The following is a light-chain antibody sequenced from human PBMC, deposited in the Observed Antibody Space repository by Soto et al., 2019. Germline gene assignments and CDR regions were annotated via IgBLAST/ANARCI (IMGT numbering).Light chain of an antibody. V-gene: IGKV3-20*01. CDR1: QSVNSNY. J-gene: IGKJ1*01. CDR3: QQYGSSPAT. Sequence: MVMTQSPSILSVSRGESATLSCRASQSVNSNYLAWYQQHPGQPPRLLIYGASSRASGIPDRFSGSGSGTDFTLSVSRLEPEDFAVYFCQQYGSSPATFGQGTKVDIK. CDR2: GAS.